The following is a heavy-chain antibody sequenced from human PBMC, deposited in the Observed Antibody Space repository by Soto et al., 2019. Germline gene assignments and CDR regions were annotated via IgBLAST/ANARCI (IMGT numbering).Heavy chain of an antibody. J-gene: IGHJ4*02. CDR3: ARNPWGVAGTDY. CDR1: GFTFSSFW. D-gene: IGHD6-19*01. CDR2: IKPGGSEK. Sequence: EVHLVESGGGLIQPGGSLRLSCAASGFTFSSFWMSWVRQAPGKGLEWVANIKPGGSEKYYVDSVKGRFTISRDDAKNSLYLQMNSLRAEDTAVYYCARNPWGVAGTDYWGQGTLVTVSS. V-gene: IGHV3-7*01.